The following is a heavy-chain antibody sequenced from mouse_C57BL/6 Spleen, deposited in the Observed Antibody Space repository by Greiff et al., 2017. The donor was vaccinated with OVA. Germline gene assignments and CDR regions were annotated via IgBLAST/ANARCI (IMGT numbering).Heavy chain of an antibody. CDR1: GFTFTDYY. Sequence: EVKLMESGGGLVQPGGSLSLSCAASGFTFTDYYMSWVRQPPGKALEWLGFIRNKANGYTTEYSASVKGRFTISRDNSQSILYLQMNALRAEDSATYYCARSSYYSKYYFDYWGQGTTLTVSS. D-gene: IGHD2-5*01. J-gene: IGHJ2*01. CDR3: ARSSYYSKYYFDY. V-gene: IGHV7-3*01. CDR2: IRNKANGYTT.